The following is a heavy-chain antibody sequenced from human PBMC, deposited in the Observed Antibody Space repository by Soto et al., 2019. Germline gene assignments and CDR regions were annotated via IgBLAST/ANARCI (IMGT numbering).Heavy chain of an antibody. CDR1: GGSISSSSYY. Sequence: SETLSLTCTVSGGSISSSSYYWGWIRQPPGKGLEWIGSIYYSGSTYYNPSLKSRVTISADKSISTAYLQWSSLKASDTAMYYCARLQSSILEDDAFDIWGQGTMVTVSS. J-gene: IGHJ3*02. CDR2: IYYSGST. D-gene: IGHD6-13*01. CDR3: ARLQSSILEDDAFDI. V-gene: IGHV4-39*07.